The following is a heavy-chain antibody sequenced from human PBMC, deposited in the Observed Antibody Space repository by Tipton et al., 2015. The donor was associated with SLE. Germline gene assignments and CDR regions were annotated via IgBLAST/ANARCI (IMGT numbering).Heavy chain of an antibody. J-gene: IGHJ3*02. Sequence: TLSLTCTVSGGSINSYYWSWIRQPPGKGLEWVGYVYSSGSSDYNPSLSSRVTISVDTSKNHFSLRLRSVTAADTATYFCARAAFNWNDRDALDIWGQGTLVAVSS. V-gene: IGHV4-59*01. CDR3: ARAAFNWNDRDALDI. CDR1: GGSINSYY. CDR2: VYSSGSS. D-gene: IGHD1-1*01.